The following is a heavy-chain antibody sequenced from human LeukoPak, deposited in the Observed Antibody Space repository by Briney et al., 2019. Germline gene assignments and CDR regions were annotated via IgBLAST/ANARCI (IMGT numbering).Heavy chain of an antibody. CDR3: ARSRDGYKRFDS. D-gene: IGHD5-24*01. Sequence: GGSLRLSCAASGFTFSTYGMSWVRQAPGKGLEWVSVISGSGDTTYYADSVKGRFTISRDNSKNTLYLQMNSLRAEDTAVYFCARSRDGYKRFDSRGQGTLVTVSS. CDR2: ISGSGDTT. V-gene: IGHV3-23*01. J-gene: IGHJ4*02. CDR1: GFTFSTYG.